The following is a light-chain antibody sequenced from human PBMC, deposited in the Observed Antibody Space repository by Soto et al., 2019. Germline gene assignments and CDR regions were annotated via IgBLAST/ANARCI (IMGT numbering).Light chain of an antibody. CDR2: DAS. Sequence: EIVLTQSPATLSLSPGERATLSCRASQSVSSYLAWYQQKPGQAPRLLIYDASNRATGIPARFSGSGSGTVFTLTISSLEPEDFAVYYCQQRSNWPVTVGQGTKLEIK. CDR1: QSVSSY. V-gene: IGKV3-11*01. CDR3: QQRSNWPVT. J-gene: IGKJ2*01.